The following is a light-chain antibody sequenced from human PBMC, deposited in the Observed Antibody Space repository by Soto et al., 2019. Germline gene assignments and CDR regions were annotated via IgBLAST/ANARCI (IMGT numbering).Light chain of an antibody. CDR2: RNN. CDR3: AAWDDSLSGGV. CDR1: SSNIGSNY. Sequence: QSVLTQPPSASGTPGQRVTISCSGSSSNIGSNYVYWYQQLPGTAPKLLIYRNNQWPSGVPDRFSGSKSGTSASLAISGLRSEDEADYYCAAWDDSLSGGVFGTGTKLTVL. V-gene: IGLV1-47*01. J-gene: IGLJ1*01.